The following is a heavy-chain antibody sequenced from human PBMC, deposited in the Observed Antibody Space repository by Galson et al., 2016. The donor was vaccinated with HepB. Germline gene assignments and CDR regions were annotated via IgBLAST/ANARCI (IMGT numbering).Heavy chain of an antibody. J-gene: IGHJ5*02. V-gene: IGHV3-7*03. Sequence: SLRLSCAGSGLTFSNNWMTWVRQAPGRGLEWVAYINQDGSNKAYVGSVKGRFTVSGDNAKNSLYLQMNSLRVEDTAVYYCAVDGNTRPSRSFGPWGQGTLVTVSS. CDR3: AVDGNTRPSRSFGP. CDR2: INQDGSNK. D-gene: IGHD5-12*01. CDR1: GLTFSNNW.